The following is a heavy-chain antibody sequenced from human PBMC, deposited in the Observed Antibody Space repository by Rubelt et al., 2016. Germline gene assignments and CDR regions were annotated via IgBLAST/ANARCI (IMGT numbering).Heavy chain of an antibody. D-gene: IGHD6-13*01. Sequence: GLEWIGEINHSGSTNYNPSLKSRVTISVDTSKNQFSLKLSSVTAADTAVYYCARLAAAERGDDYWGQGTLVTVSS. CDR2: INHSGST. V-gene: IGHV4-34*01. J-gene: IGHJ4*02. CDR3: ARLAAAERGDDY.